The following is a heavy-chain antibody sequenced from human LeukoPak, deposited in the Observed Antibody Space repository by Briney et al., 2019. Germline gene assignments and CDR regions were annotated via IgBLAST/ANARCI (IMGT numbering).Heavy chain of an antibody. Sequence: PSETLSLTCTVSGYSISSGYYWGWIRQPPGKGLEWIGSIYHSGSTYYNPSLKSRVTISVDTSKNQFSLKLSSVTAVDTAVYYCARAPIAVAAIFFDYWGQGTLVTVSS. V-gene: IGHV4-38-2*02. CDR3: ARAPIAVAAIFFDY. CDR1: GYSISSGYY. J-gene: IGHJ4*02. D-gene: IGHD6-19*01. CDR2: IYHSGST.